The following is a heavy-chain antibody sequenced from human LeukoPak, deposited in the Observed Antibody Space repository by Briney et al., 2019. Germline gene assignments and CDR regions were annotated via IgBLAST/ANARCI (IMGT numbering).Heavy chain of an antibody. CDR3: ARDSRYFDWLLSIRVAFDI. J-gene: IGHJ3*02. D-gene: IGHD3-9*01. CDR2: ISVYNGNT. CDR1: GYTFTSSG. V-gene: IGHV1-18*01. Sequence: ASVKVSCKAPGYTFTSSGISWVRQAPGQGREWMGWISVYNGNTNYVQKLQGRVTMTTDTSTHTAYIELRSLRSEDTAVYYCARDSRYFDWLLSIRVAFDIWGQGTMVTVSS.